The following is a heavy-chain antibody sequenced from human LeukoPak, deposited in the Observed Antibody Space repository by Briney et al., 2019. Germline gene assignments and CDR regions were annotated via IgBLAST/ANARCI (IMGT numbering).Heavy chain of an antibody. CDR1: GFTFGDYA. V-gene: IGHV3-49*04. CDR2: IRSKAYGGTT. J-gene: IGHJ3*02. Sequence: PGGSLRLSCTASGFTFGDYAMSWVRQAPGKGREWVGFIRSKAYGGTTEYAASVKGRFTISRDDSKSIAYLQMNSLKTEDTAVYYCTRDSSGWGDAFDIWGQGTMVTVSS. CDR3: TRDSSGWGDAFDI. D-gene: IGHD6-19*01.